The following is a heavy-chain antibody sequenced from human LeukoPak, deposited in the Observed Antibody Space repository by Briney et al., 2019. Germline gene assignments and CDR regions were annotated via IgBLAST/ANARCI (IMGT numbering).Heavy chain of an antibody. Sequence: SETLSLTCTVSGVPMTTYYRRWVRQPPGKGLEWVGYMSYSGDTRYNPSLNSRVTISVDASNNPFSLRLSSMTAADTATYYCARDGRGGLFYYFDSWGPGTLVTVSS. D-gene: IGHD3-10*01. V-gene: IGHV4-59*12. CDR2: MSYSGDT. CDR1: GVPMTTYY. CDR3: ARDGRGGLFYYFDS. J-gene: IGHJ4*02.